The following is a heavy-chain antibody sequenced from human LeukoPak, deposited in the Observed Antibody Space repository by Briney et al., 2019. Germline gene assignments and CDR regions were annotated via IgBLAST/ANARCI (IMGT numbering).Heavy chain of an antibody. J-gene: IGHJ4*02. CDR3: ARVVSAALHDY. CDR1: GFSLSTCGVG. Sequence: SGPTLLNPTQTLTLPCTFSGFSLSTCGVGVGWIRQAPGKALEWLALLYWDGDERYSPPLKSRLTITKDTSKNQVVLTMTNMDPVDTATYYCARVVSAALHDYWGQGTLVTVSS. D-gene: IGHD2-2*01. CDR2: LYWDGDE. V-gene: IGHV2-5*02.